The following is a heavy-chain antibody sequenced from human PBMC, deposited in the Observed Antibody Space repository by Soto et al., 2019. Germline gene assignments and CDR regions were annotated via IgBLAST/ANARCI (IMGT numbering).Heavy chain of an antibody. Sequence: GSLRLSCAASGFTFNTFAMTWVRQAPAKGLEWVSSITVDGGRTYYVDSEKGRFTVSRDNSKNTLYLQMDSLRAEDTAVYYCAKVVYERSMNDALDIWGQGTMVTVSS. D-gene: IGHD3-22*01. CDR3: AKVVYERSMNDALDI. CDR1: GFTFNTFA. J-gene: IGHJ3*02. V-gene: IGHV3-23*01. CDR2: ITVDGGRT.